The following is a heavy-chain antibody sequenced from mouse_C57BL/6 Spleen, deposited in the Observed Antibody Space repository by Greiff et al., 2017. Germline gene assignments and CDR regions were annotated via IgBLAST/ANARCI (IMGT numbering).Heavy chain of an antibody. V-gene: IGHV5-6*02. CDR2: ISSGGSYT. D-gene: IGHD2-5*01. CDR3: TRPYYSNYWYFDV. Sequence: DVKLQESGGDLVKPGGSLKLSCAASGFTFSSYGMSWVRQTPDKRLEWVATISSGGSYTYYPDSVKGRFTISRDNAKNTLYLQMSSLKAEDTAMYYCTRPYYSNYWYFDVWGTGTTVTVSS. CDR1: GFTFSSYG. J-gene: IGHJ1*03.